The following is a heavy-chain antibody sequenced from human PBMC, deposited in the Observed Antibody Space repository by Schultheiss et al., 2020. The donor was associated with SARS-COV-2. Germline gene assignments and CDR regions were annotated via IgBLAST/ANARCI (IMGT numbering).Heavy chain of an antibody. J-gene: IGHJ6*02. CDR2: ISGSGGST. D-gene: IGHD2-2*01. CDR1: GFTVSTSY. Sequence: GGSLRLSCAASGFTVSTSYMSWVRQAPGKGLEWVSAISGSGGSTYYADSVKGRFTISRDNSKNTLYLQMNSLRAEDTAVYYCARVLGVTSIVVVPAAPGGMDVWGQGTTVTVSS. CDR3: ARVLGVTSIVVVPAAPGGMDV. V-gene: IGHV3-23*01.